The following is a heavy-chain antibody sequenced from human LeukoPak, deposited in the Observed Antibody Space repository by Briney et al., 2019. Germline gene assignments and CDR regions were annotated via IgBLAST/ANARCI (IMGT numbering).Heavy chain of an antibody. J-gene: IGHJ4*02. CDR2: ISSSSSYI. CDR1: GFTFSSYG. Sequence: GRSLRLSYAASGFTFSSYGLHWVRQAPGKGLEWVSSISSSSSYIYYADSVKGRFTISRDNAKNSLYLQMNSLRAEDTAVYYCARATVGYYDILTGYYVYYFDYWGQGTLVTVSS. D-gene: IGHD3-9*01. CDR3: ARATVGYYDILTGYYVYYFDY. V-gene: IGHV3-21*01.